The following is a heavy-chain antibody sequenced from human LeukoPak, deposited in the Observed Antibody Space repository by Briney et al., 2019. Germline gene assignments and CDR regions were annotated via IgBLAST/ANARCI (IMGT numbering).Heavy chain of an antibody. CDR2: VNAGNGDT. CDR3: ARLLGPRTTIFRGIVIAGGDY. CDR1: GYTFSRYA. Sequence: ASVKVSCMASGYTFSRYAMHWVRQAPGQRLEWMGWVNAGNGDTKYSQKFQGRVTITRDTSASTVYMELSSLRSEDTAAYYCARLLGPRTTIFRGIVIAGGDYWGQGTLVTVSS. J-gene: IGHJ4*02. D-gene: IGHD3-10*01. V-gene: IGHV1-3*01.